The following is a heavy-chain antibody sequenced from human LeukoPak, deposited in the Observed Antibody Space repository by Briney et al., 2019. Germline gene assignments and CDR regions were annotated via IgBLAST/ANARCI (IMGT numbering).Heavy chain of an antibody. Sequence: PGGSLRLSCAASGFTFDDYDISWVRQAPGKGLEWVAFIRYDGSNKYYADSVKGRFTISRDISKNTLYLQMNSLRAEDTAVYYCAKDRHSGYDLTYWGQGTLVTVSS. CDR3: AKDRHSGYDLTY. CDR1: GFTFDDYD. CDR2: IRYDGSNK. V-gene: IGHV3-30*02. D-gene: IGHD5-12*01. J-gene: IGHJ4*02.